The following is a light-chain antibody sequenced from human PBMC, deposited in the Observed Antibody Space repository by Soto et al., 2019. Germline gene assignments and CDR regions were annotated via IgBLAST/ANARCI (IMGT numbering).Light chain of an antibody. J-gene: IGLJ1*01. CDR1: SNDVANNKF. CDR3: FSFTTTSTHV. CDR2: EDT. Sequence: QSVLTQPASVSESPGQSITISCTGTSNDVANNKFVSWYQQSPGKAPKLLIYEDTRRPSGVSNRFSGSKSGNTAYLTISGLQVEDEAEYFCFSFTTTSTHVFGTGTKVTVL. V-gene: IGLV2-14*02.